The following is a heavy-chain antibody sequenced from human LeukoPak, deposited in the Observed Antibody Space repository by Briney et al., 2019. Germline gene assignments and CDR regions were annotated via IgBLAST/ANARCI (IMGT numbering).Heavy chain of an antibody. CDR3: AKDPSYDILTGFDY. CDR1: GFTFDDYA. CDR2: ISWNSGSI. D-gene: IGHD3-9*01. J-gene: IGHJ4*02. V-gene: IGHV3-9*01. Sequence: PGRSLRLSCAASGFTFDDYAMHWVRQAPGKGLEWVSGISWNSGSIGYADSVKGRFTISRDNAKNSLYLQMNSLRAEDTALYYCAKDPSYDILTGFDYWGQGTLVTVSS.